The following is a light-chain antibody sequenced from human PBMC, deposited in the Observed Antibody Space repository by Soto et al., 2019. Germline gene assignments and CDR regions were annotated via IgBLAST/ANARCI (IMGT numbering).Light chain of an antibody. CDR1: QSVSSN. CDR3: QQYNNWRLT. CDR2: GAS. J-gene: IGKJ4*01. V-gene: IGKV3-15*01. Sequence: EIVMTQSPATLSVSPGERATLSCRASQSVSSNLAWYQQKPGQAPRLLIYGASTRATGIPARFSGSGSGTEFTLTISSLHSEDFAVYYCQQYNNWRLTFGGGTKVEIK.